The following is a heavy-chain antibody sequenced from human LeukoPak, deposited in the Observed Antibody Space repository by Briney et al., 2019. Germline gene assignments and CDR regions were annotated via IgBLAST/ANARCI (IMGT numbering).Heavy chain of an antibody. V-gene: IGHV4-59*01. Sequence: SETLSLTCTVSGDSISNSYWTWIRQPPGRGLEWIGFIYSSGSTNYNPSLMSRVTISIDTSKSQFSLKLSSVTAADTAIYYCARGFGDGFNLVYWFGPWGQGTLVTVSS. D-gene: IGHD5-24*01. CDR1: GDSISNSY. CDR3: ARGFGDGFNLVYWFGP. J-gene: IGHJ5*02. CDR2: IYSSGST.